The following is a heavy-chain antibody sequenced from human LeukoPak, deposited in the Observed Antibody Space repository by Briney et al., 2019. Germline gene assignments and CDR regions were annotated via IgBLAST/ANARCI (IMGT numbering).Heavy chain of an antibody. J-gene: IGHJ6*02. Sequence: SETLSLTCTVAGGSIRSYYWSWIRQPPGKGLEWIANIYYSGSTKYNPSLKSRVIISLDTSKNQFSLKLSSVTAADAAVYYCAGDSSMGVWGRGTTVTVSS. V-gene: IGHV4-59*01. CDR3: AGDSSMGV. CDR2: IYYSGST. CDR1: GGSIRSYY.